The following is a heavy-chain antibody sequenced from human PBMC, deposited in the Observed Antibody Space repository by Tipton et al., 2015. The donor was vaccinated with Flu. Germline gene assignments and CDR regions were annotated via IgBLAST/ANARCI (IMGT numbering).Heavy chain of an antibody. Sequence: TLSLTCTVSGGSISSGSYYWSWIRQPAGKGLEWIGRIYTSGSINYNPSLKSRVTISVDTSKNQFSLKLSSVTAADTAVYYCAREGGSYWYFDLWGRGTLVTVSS. CDR2: IYTSGSI. CDR3: AREGGSYWYFDL. J-gene: IGHJ2*01. D-gene: IGHD1-26*01. V-gene: IGHV4-61*02. CDR1: GGSISSGSYY.